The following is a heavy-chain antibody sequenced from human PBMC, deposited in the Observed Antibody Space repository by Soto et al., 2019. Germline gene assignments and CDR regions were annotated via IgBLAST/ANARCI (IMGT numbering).Heavy chain of an antibody. Sequence: EVQLLESGGGVVQPGGSLRLSCVASGFNFKKFAMAWVRQAAGEGLEWVSGIRCCGGSASYADSVKGRFSIARDDSKNIVSLQLNSLRVEDTAQYYCAKADGQQWLIPHLDNWGQGTLVTVS. CDR3: AKADGQQWLIPHLDN. V-gene: IGHV3-23*01. D-gene: IGHD6-19*01. J-gene: IGHJ4*02. CDR2: IRCCGGSA. CDR1: GFNFKKFA.